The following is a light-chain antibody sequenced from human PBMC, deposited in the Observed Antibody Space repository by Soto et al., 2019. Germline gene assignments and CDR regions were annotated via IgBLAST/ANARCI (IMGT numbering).Light chain of an antibody. CDR1: QSLVYSDGNIY. V-gene: IGKV2-30*01. CDR3: MQGTHWPQIT. J-gene: IGKJ5*01. CDR2: KVS. Sequence: DVVLTQSPLSLPVTLGQPASISCRSTQSLVYSDGNIYLNWFQHRPGQSPRRLIYKVSNRDSVVPDRFSGRGSGTDFTLKISRVEAEDVGVYYCMQGTHWPQITFGQGTRLEIK.